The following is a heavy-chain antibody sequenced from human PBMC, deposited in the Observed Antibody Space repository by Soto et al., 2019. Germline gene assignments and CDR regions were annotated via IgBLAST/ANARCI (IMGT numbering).Heavy chain of an antibody. CDR3: ERDPPRYFTSPPEDTAVYYCTGITWFRGMDV. V-gene: IGHV1-2*02. Sequence: ASVKVSCKASGYTFTDSHIHWVRQAPGQGLEWLGWINPKSGDTYYPQKFQGRITMTRDTSISTAYMDLTNLTSDDTAVYYCERDPPRYFTSPPEDTAVYYCTGITWFRGMDVWGQGTPVTVSS. CDR1: GYTFTDSH. J-gene: IGHJ6*02. D-gene: IGHD3-10*01. CDR2: INPKSGDT.